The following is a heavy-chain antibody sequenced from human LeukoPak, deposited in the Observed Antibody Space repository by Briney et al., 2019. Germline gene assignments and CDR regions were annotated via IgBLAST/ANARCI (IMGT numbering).Heavy chain of an antibody. V-gene: IGHV4-59*01. CDR1: GGSISSYY. CDR2: IYNSGST. D-gene: IGHD6-13*01. Sequence: SETLSLTCTVSGGSISSYYWSWIRQPPGKGLEWIGYIYNSGSTNYNPSLKSRVTISIDTSKNQISLKLSSVTAADTAVYYCARGRISSSYWGQGTLVTVSS. CDR3: ARGRISSSY. J-gene: IGHJ4*02.